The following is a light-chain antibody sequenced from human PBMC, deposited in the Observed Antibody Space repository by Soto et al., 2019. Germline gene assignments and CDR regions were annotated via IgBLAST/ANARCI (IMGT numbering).Light chain of an antibody. J-gene: IGKJ5*01. Sequence: IQMAQTPSSVSASVGDRGTITFRASQGVSTWLAWYQQKPGKAPNLLIYTASSLQSGVPSRFSGSGSGTDFTLTINGLQPEDFATYYCQQAASFPITFGQGTRLEIK. CDR3: QQAASFPIT. CDR2: TAS. V-gene: IGKV1-12*01. CDR1: QGVSTW.